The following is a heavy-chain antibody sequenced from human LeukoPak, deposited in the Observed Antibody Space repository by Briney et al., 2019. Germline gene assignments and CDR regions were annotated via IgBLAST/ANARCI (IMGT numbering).Heavy chain of an antibody. CDR2: IYTGGCT. CDR1: GGSISSGNYH. Sequence: KASETLSLTCTVSGGSISSGNYHWSWIRQPAGKGLEWIGRIYTGGCTNYNPSFKSRLTISIDKSKNQFSLKLTSVTAADSAVYFCARGVPVPWYNWNDAGDNWFDPWGQGTLVTVSS. D-gene: IGHD1-20*01. V-gene: IGHV4-61*02. CDR3: ARGVPVPWYNWNDAGDNWFDP. J-gene: IGHJ5*02.